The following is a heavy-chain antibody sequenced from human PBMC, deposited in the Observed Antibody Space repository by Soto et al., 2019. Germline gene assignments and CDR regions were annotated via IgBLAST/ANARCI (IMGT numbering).Heavy chain of an antibody. CDR2: IGYDGSNK. J-gene: IGHJ4*02. CDR3: AAGEPLNY. Sequence: QMQLVESGGGVVQPGRSLRLSCAASGFTFSNYGMPWFRKAPGKGLEWVAIIGYDGSNKYYADSVKGRFTISRDNSKNTVYLQMNSLRAEDTAMYFCAAGEPLNYRGQGTLVTVSS. V-gene: IGHV3-33*01. CDR1: GFTFSNYG. D-gene: IGHD3-10*01.